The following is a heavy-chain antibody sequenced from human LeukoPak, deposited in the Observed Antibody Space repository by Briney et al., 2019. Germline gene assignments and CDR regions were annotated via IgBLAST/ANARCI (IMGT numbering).Heavy chain of an antibody. J-gene: IGHJ4*02. V-gene: IGHV4-59*01. Sequence: PSETLSLTCTVSAGSISSYYWSWIRQPPGKGLEWIGYIYYSGSTNYNPSLKSRVTISVDTSKNQFSLKLSSVTAADTAVYYCARHGGSAYLYFFDYWGQGTLVTVSS. CDR3: ARHGGSAYLYFFDY. D-gene: IGHD2-15*01. CDR1: AGSISSYY. CDR2: IYYSGST.